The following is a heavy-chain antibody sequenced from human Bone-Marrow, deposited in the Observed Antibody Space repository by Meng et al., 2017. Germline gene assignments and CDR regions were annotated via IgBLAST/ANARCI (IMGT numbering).Heavy chain of an antibody. CDR2: LDPHTGNA. CDR1: GYTFTDYH. CDR3: ARGGYSSSWYAEWYFDL. D-gene: IGHD6-13*01. V-gene: IGHV1-2*06. Sequence: ASVKVSCKASGYTFTDYHLHWLRQAPGQGLEWMGRLDPHTGNANYAQAFQGRVTMTGDTSIKTAYMELSRLTSDDTAVYFCARGGYSSSWYAEWYFDLWGRGTLVTVSS. J-gene: IGHJ2*01.